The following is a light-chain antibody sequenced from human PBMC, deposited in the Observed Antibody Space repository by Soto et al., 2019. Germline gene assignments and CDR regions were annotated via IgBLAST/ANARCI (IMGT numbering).Light chain of an antibody. Sequence: DIQMSQSPSSLSASVGDRVTITCRASQNIGIYLNWYQQKPGKAPNLLIYGESNLQVGVPSRFSGSGSGTEFSLAISSLEPEDFATYYCQQSYATPWTFGQGTNVEIK. V-gene: IGKV1-39*01. CDR3: QQSYATPWT. CDR1: QNIGIY. CDR2: GES. J-gene: IGKJ1*01.